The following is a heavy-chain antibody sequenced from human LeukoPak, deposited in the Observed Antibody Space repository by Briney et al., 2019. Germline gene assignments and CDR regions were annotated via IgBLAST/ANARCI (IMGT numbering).Heavy chain of an antibody. CDR1: GGSISSYC. J-gene: IGHJ4*02. V-gene: IGHV4-59*01. CDR3: AGGGTDCSSTTCYVY. Sequence: SETLSLTCTVSGGSISSYCWSWIRQPPGKGLEWIGYIYYSGSTNYNPSLKSRVTISVDTSKNQFSLKLSSVTAADTAVYYCAGGGTDCSSTTCYVYWGQGTLVTVSS. CDR2: IYYSGST. D-gene: IGHD2-2*01.